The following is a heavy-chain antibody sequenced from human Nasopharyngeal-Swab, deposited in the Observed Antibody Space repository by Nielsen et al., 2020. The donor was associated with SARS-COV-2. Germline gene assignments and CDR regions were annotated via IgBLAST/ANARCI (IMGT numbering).Heavy chain of an antibody. D-gene: IGHD6-13*01. CDR2: IYSRGET. CDR3: ARMDFIASRDY. J-gene: IGHJ4*02. V-gene: IGHV3-53*01. Sequence: WIPQPPGKGLEWVAVIYSRGETHYTDSVRGRFTISRDNSKNMVNLQPNSLRAEDTAVYYCARMDFIASRDYWGQGTLVTVSS.